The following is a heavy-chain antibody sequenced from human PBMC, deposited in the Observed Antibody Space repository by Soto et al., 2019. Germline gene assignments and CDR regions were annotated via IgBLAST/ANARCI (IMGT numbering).Heavy chain of an antibody. CDR1: GYTFSSSG. V-gene: IGHV1-18*01. J-gene: IGHJ4*02. CDR3: ARGGIWNYASDD. CDR2: ISANSGNT. Sequence: ASVQVSCKASGYTFSSSGFTWVRQAPGQGLGWMGWISANSGNTNYAQKLQGRVTMTTDTSTSTAYMELRGLRSDDTAVYYGARGGIWNYASDDWGQGTLVTVYS. D-gene: IGHD1-7*01.